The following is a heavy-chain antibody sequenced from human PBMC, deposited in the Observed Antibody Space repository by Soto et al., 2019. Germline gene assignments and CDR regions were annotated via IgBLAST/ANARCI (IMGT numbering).Heavy chain of an antibody. J-gene: IGHJ2*01. V-gene: IGHV3-23*01. CDR1: GFTFSAYG. CDR3: AKGRAVAGYWHFDI. D-gene: IGHD6-19*01. CDR2: IIGSGSNS. Sequence: EVQLLESGGDLAQPGGSLRLSCAASGFTFSAYGMNWVRQAPGKGLEWVSGIIGSGSNSYYADSVKGRFTISRDNSKNTLDLQMNSLRAEDTGVYYCAKGRAVAGYWHFDIWGRGTLVSVSS.